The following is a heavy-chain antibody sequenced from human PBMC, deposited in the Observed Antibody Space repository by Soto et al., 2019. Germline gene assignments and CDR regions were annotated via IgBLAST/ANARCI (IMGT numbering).Heavy chain of an antibody. CDR1: GDSVSSNRSG. V-gene: IGHV6-1*01. CDR2: TYYRSRWYN. J-gene: IGHJ6*03. CDR3: AGTTSHYWYYMDV. D-gene: IGHD1-7*01. Sequence: SHTLSLTCDISGDSVSSNRSGWNWIRQTPSRGLEWLGRTYYRSRWYNDYAVSVKSRITVNPDTSKNQFSLQLTSVTPEDTAVYYCAGTTSHYWYYMDVWGKGTTVTVSS.